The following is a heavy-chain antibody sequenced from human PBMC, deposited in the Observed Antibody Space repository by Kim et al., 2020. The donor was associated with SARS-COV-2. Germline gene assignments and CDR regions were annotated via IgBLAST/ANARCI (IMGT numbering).Heavy chain of an antibody. Sequence: GGSLRLSCAASGFTFSSYEMNWVRQAPGKGLEWVSYISSSGSTIYYADSVKGRFTISRDNAKNSLYLQMNSLRAEDTAVYYCATGGYYYDSSGQNPLDYWGQGTLVTVSS. D-gene: IGHD3-22*01. J-gene: IGHJ4*02. CDR3: ATGGYYYDSSGQNPLDY. CDR1: GFTFSSYE. V-gene: IGHV3-48*03. CDR2: ISSSGSTI.